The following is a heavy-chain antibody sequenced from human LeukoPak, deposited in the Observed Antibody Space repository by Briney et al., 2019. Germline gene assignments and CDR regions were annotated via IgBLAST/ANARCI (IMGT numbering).Heavy chain of an antibody. Sequence: ASVKVSCKVSGYTLTELSIHLVRQAPGKGLEWMGGFDPEDGETIYAQKFQGRVTMIEDTSTDTAYMELSSLRSEDTAVYYCATDVAEAFDIWGQGTMVTVSS. CDR1: GYTLTELS. CDR2: FDPEDGET. J-gene: IGHJ3*02. D-gene: IGHD2-21*01. V-gene: IGHV1-24*01. CDR3: ATDVAEAFDI.